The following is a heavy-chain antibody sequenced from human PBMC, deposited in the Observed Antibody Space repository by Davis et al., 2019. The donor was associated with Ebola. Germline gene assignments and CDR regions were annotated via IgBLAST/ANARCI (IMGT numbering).Heavy chain of an antibody. CDR2: LYSSGST. Sequence: GGSLRLSCAASGFTVSSNYMIWVRQAPGKGPEWVSLLYSSGSTFYADSVKGRFIISRDNYENTLYLQMNSLRVEDTAVYFCARDPSGGSGWSVGYYGMDVWGKGTTVTVSS. V-gene: IGHV3-53*01. D-gene: IGHD6-19*01. CDR1: GFTVSSNY. CDR3: ARDPSGGSGWSVGYYGMDV. J-gene: IGHJ6*04.